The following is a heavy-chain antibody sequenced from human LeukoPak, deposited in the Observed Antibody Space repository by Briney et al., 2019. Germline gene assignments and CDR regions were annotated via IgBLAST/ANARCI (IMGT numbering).Heavy chain of an antibody. J-gene: IGHJ4*02. V-gene: IGHV3-64*01. CDR1: GFTFSSYA. CDR2: ISSNGGST. Sequence: GGSLRLSCAASGFTFSSYAMHWVRQAPGKGLEYVSAISSNGGSTYDANSVKGRFTISRDNSKNTLYLQMGSLRAEDMAVYYCARGQSRWELLNPPDYWGQGTLVTVSS. D-gene: IGHD1-26*01. CDR3: ARGQSRWELLNPPDY.